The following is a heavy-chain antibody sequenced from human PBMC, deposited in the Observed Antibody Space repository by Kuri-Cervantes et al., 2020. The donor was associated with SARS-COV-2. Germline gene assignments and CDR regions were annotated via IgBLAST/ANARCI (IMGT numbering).Heavy chain of an antibody. CDR3: ARDPPSPYCSGGSCRTDV. Sequence: GESLKISCAASGLTFGSYSMNWVRQAPGKGLEWVSSISSSSSYIYYADSVKGRFTISRDNAKNSLYLQMNSLRAEDTAVYYCARDPPSPYCSGGSCRTDVWGQGTTVTVSS. D-gene: IGHD2-15*01. J-gene: IGHJ6*02. CDR1: GLTFGSYS. CDR2: ISSSSSYI. V-gene: IGHV3-21*01.